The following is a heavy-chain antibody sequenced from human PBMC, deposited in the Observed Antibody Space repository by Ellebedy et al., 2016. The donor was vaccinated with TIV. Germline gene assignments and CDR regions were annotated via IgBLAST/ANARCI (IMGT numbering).Heavy chain of an antibody. CDR1: GASVTNRSDY. D-gene: IGHD2-21*01. Sequence: SETLSLTXSVSGASVTNRSDYWGWIRQPPGKGLEWIGSVYYSGNTYYNTSLQSRARISVDTSKNEISLTLKSVTAADTAVYYCARGSIYCRGSDCYVRNWFQPWGQGTLITVSS. CDR2: VYYSGNT. CDR3: ARGSIYCRGSDCYVRNWFQP. J-gene: IGHJ5*02. V-gene: IGHV4-39*01.